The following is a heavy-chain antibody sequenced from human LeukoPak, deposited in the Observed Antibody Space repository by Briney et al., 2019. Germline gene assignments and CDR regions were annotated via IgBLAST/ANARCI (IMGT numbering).Heavy chain of an antibody. CDR3: ARGTRDGYNTYFDY. J-gene: IGHJ4*02. CDR1: GGSFSGYY. D-gene: IGHD5-24*01. Sequence: SETLSLTCAVYGGSFSGYYWSWIRQPPGKGLEWIGEINHSGSTNYNPSLKSRVTISVDTSKDQFSLKLSSVTAADTAVYYCARGTRDGYNTYFDYWGQGTLVTVSS. V-gene: IGHV4-34*01. CDR2: INHSGST.